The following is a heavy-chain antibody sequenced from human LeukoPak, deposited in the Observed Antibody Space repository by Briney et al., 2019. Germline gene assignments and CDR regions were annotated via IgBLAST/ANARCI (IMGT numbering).Heavy chain of an antibody. CDR3: ARDTYYYGSGSPQERWFDP. CDR2: IYTSGST. Sequence: KPSETLSLTCTVSGGSISSYYWSWIRQPAGKGLEWIGRIYTSGSTNYNPSLKSRLTMSVDTSKNQFSLKLSSVTAADTVVYYCARDTYYYGSGSPQERWFDPWGQGTLVTVSS. D-gene: IGHD3-10*01. J-gene: IGHJ5*02. CDR1: GGSISSYY. V-gene: IGHV4-4*07.